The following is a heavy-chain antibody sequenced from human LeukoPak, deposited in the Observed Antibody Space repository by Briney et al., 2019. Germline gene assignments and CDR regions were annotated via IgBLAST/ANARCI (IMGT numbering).Heavy chain of an antibody. CDR2: IKRDGSEK. D-gene: IGHD3-9*01. CDR3: ARGQYDILTGYSSAIYDY. V-gene: IGHV3-7*01. J-gene: IGHJ4*02. CDR1: GFTFSSYW. Sequence: GGSLRLSCAASGFTFSSYWMSWVRQAPGKGLEWVANIKRDGSEKYYVDSVKGRFTISRDNAKNSLYLQMNSLRAEDTAVYYCARGQYDILTGYSSAIYDYWGQGTLVTVSS.